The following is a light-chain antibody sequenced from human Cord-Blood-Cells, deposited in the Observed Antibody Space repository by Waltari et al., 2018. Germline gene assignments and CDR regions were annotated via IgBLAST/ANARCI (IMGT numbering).Light chain of an antibody. J-gene: IGLJ2*01. CDR2: GNS. Sequence: QSVLTQPPSVSGAPGPRVTISCTGRSSNLGAGHDVHWYQQPPRTAPKLLIYGNSNRPAGVPDRFSGSKSGSAASLAITGLQAEDEADYYCQSYDSSLSVVFGGGTKLTVL. V-gene: IGLV1-40*01. CDR1: SSNLGAGHD. CDR3: QSYDSSLSVV.